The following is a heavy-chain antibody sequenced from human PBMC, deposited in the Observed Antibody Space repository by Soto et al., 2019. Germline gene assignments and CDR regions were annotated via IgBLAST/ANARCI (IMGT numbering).Heavy chain of an antibody. CDR2: IIPILGIA. CDR3: ARDTESYDAFDI. Sequence: SVKVSCKASGGSFSSYTISWVRQAPGQGLEWMGRIIPILGIANYAQKFQGRVTITADKSTSTAYMELSSLRSEDTAVYYCARDTESYDAFDIWGQGTMVTVSS. V-gene: IGHV1-69*04. D-gene: IGHD3-16*02. CDR1: GGSFSSYT. J-gene: IGHJ3*02.